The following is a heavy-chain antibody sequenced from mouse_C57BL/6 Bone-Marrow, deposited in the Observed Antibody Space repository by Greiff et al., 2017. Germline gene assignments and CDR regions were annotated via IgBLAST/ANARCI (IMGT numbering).Heavy chain of an antibody. V-gene: IGHV1-62-3*01. Sequence: QVQLQQPGAELVKPGASVKLSCKASGYTFTSYWMHWVKQRPGRGLAWIGRIDPNSGGTKYNAKLKSKATLTVDKPSSTAYMQLRSLTYEDSAVYFCASSNWDGFYYVDYGGQGTTLTVAS. D-gene: IGHD4-1*01. CDR1: GYTFTSYW. CDR2: IDPNSGGT. J-gene: IGHJ2*01. CDR3: ASSNWDGFYYVDY.